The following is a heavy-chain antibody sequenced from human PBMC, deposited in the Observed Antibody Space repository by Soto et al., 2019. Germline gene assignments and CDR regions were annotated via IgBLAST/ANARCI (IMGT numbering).Heavy chain of an antibody. CDR2: IGTAGDT. Sequence: EVQLVESGGGLVQPGGSLRLSCAASGFTFSSYDMHWVRQATGKGLEWVSAIGTAGDTYYPGSVKGRFTISRENAKNSLYLQMNSLRAGDTAVYYCARHIPLGVAVSVGTQSMDVWGQGTTVTVSS. CDR1: GFTFSSYD. J-gene: IGHJ6*02. D-gene: IGHD6-19*01. V-gene: IGHV3-13*04. CDR3: ARHIPLGVAVSVGTQSMDV.